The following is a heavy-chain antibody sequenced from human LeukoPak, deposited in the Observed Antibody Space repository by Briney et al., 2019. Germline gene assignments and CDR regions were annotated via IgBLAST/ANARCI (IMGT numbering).Heavy chain of an antibody. CDR2: IIPIFGTA. Sequence: SVKVSCKASGGTFSSYAISWVRQAPGQGLEWMGGIIPIFGTANYAQKFQGRVTITTDESTSTAYMELSSLRSEDTAVYYCASSYDSSGYYTNHWGQGTLVTVSS. D-gene: IGHD3-22*01. CDR3: ASSYDSSGYYTNH. J-gene: IGHJ5*02. V-gene: IGHV1-69*05. CDR1: GGTFSSYA.